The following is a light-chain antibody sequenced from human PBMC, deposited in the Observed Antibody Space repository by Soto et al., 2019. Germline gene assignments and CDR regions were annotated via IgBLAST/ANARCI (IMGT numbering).Light chain of an antibody. J-gene: IGLJ3*02. CDR1: SSNIGIEH. CDR2: ANN. V-gene: IGLV1-44*01. Sequence: QSVLTQPPSASGTPGQRVTISCSGSSSNIGIEHVNWYQQVPGTAPKLLIYANNQRPSGVPDRFSVCKSGTSASLAIGGLQSEDEADYYCAAWDDSLKGWVFGGGTKVTVL. CDR3: AAWDDSLKGWV.